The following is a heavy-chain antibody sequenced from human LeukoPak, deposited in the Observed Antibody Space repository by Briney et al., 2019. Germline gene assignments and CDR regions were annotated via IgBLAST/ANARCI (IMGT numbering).Heavy chain of an antibody. CDR3: AKQPRFCSGGSCYSHWDFDL. D-gene: IGHD2-15*01. Sequence: SETLSLTCAVSDYSISSGYYWGWIRQPPGKGLEWIGSISHSGSTYYNPSLKSRVTISVDTSKNQFSLKLSSVTAADTAVYYCAKQPRFCSGGSCYSHWDFDLWGRGTLVTVSS. CDR2: ISHSGST. V-gene: IGHV4-38-2*01. CDR1: DYSISSGYY. J-gene: IGHJ2*01.